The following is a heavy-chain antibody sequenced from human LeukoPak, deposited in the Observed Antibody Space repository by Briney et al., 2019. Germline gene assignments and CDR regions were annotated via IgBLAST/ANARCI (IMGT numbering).Heavy chain of an antibody. CDR3: ARSRNWVFDY. CDR2: IYSGGGT. V-gene: IGHV3-53*01. Sequence: PGRSLRLSCAASGFPFSNHGMHWVRQAPGKGLEWVSLIYSGGGTYYADSVKGRFTISRDNSKNTLYLQMNSLRAEDTAVYYCARSRNWVFDYWGQGTLVTVSS. J-gene: IGHJ4*02. CDR1: GFPFSNHG. D-gene: IGHD7-27*01.